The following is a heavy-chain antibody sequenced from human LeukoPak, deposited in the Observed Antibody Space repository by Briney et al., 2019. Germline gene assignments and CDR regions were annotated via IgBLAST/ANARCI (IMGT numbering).Heavy chain of an antibody. CDR1: GGSFSGYY. CDR3: AGPDSSEIDY. Sequence: SETLSLTCAVYGGSFSGYYWSWIRQPPGKGLEWIGEINHSGSTNYNPSLKSRVTISVDTSKNQFSLKLSSVTAADTAVYYCAGPDSSEIDYWGQGTLVTVSS. CDR2: INHSGST. V-gene: IGHV4-34*01. J-gene: IGHJ4*02.